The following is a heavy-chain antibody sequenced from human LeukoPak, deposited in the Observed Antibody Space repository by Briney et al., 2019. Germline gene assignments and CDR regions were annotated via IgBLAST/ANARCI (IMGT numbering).Heavy chain of an antibody. D-gene: IGHD2-2*02. CDR1: GGSISSYY. CDR3: ARTPHIVVVPAAIMGDAFDI. V-gene: IGHV4-59*12. J-gene: IGHJ3*02. Sequence: SETLSLTCTVSGGSISSYYWSWIRQSPGKGLEWIGCIYHSGSTYYNPSLKSRVTISVDRSKNQFSLKLSSVTAADTAVYYCARTPHIVVVPAAIMGDAFDIWGQGTMDTVSS. CDR2: IYHSGST.